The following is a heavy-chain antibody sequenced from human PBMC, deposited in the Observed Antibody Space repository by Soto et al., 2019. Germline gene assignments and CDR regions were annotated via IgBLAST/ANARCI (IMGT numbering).Heavy chain of an antibody. D-gene: IGHD3-3*01. CDR1: GGSISSSSYY. CDR2: IYYSGST. Sequence: SETLSLTCTVSGGSISSSSYYWGWIRQPPGKGLEWIGSIYYSGSTYYNPSLKSGVTISVDTSKIQFSLKLSSVTAADTAVYYCARQSSRRITIFGVPRLYGMDVWGQGTTVTVSS. J-gene: IGHJ6*02. CDR3: ARQSSRRITIFGVPRLYGMDV. V-gene: IGHV4-39*01.